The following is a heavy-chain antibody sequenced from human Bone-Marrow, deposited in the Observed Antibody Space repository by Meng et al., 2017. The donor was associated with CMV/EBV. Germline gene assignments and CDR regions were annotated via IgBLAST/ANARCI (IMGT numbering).Heavy chain of an antibody. CDR3: AKDKRGSGWFVGYFDC. CDR2: ISGRDDTT. CDR1: GSTFTKYA. J-gene: IGHJ4*02. Sequence: GSTFTKYAMSWVRQAPGKGLEWVSAISGRDDTTYYADSGKGRFTISRDNSKNTLYRQVNSLRAEDTAIYYCAKDKRGSGWFVGYFDCWGQGTLVTVSS. V-gene: IGHV3-23*01. D-gene: IGHD6-19*01.